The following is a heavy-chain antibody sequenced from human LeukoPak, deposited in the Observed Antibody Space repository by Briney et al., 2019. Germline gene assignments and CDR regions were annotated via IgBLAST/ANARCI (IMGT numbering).Heavy chain of an antibody. CDR3: RTTEGGYTYDYFYYYYMDV. Sequence: PSETLSLTCTVSGGSISSYYWSWLRQPPGKGLEWIGYIYYSGSTNYNPSLKSRVTISVDTSKNHFSLRLSSVTAADTAVYYARTTEGGYTYDYFYYYYMDVWGKGTTVTISS. V-gene: IGHV4-59*01. CDR1: GGSISSYY. J-gene: IGHJ6*03. D-gene: IGHD5-18*01. CDR2: IYYSGST.